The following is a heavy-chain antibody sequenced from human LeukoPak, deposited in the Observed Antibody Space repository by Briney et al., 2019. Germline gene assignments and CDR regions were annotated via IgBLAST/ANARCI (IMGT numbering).Heavy chain of an antibody. Sequence: PGGSLRLSCAASGFTVSSNYMSWVRQAPGKGLEWVSVIYSGGSTYYADSVKGRFTISRDNSKNTLYLQMNSLRAEDTAVYYCAKVASTETIMYFEYTGQGTLVTVSS. CDR2: IYSGGST. V-gene: IGHV3-53*01. D-gene: IGHD4-17*01. CDR1: GFTVSSNY. J-gene: IGHJ4*02. CDR3: AKVASTETIMYFEY.